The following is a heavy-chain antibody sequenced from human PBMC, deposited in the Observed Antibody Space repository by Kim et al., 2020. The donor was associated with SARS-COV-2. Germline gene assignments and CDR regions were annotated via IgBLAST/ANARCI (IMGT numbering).Heavy chain of an antibody. CDR2: ISGSGGST. V-gene: IGHV3-23*01. D-gene: IGHD6-13*01. CDR3: AKEPGSSWGNFDY. J-gene: IGHJ4*02. Sequence: GGSLRLSCAASGFTFSSYAMSWVRQAPGKGLEWVSAISGSGGSTYYADAVKGRFTISRGNSKNTLYLQMNSLRAEDTAVYYCAKEPGSSWGNFDYWGQGTLVTVSS. CDR1: GFTFSSYA.